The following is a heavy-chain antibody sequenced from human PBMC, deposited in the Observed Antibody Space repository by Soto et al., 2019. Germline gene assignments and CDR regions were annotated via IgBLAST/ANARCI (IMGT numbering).Heavy chain of an antibody. CDR1: GGSLSNYG. D-gene: IGHD4-17*01. J-gene: IGHJ6*02. CDR2: IIPVFGTA. V-gene: IGHV1-69*12. Sequence: QVQLVQSGAEVKKPGSSVKVSCKASGGSLSNYGISWVRQAPGQGLEWMGGIIPVFGTANYAQKFKGRVTITADESRNIVYMDVTSLRSEDTAVYYCARGDATKIVVTTYYAMDVWGQGTTVTVSS. CDR3: ARGDATKIVVTTYYAMDV.